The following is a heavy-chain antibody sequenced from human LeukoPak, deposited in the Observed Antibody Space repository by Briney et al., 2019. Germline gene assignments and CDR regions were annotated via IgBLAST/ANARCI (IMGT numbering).Heavy chain of an antibody. J-gene: IGHJ4*02. V-gene: IGHV1-2*02. CDR2: IVPDSGGA. D-gene: IGHD2-15*01. Sequence: ASVKVSYKTSGYTFSDYYVHWVRQVPGQGLEWMGYIVPDSGGADFDQRFQGRVTLTRNKSIRTIYMELTSLRYDDTAVYYCSTEDKYCSGGNCGKYWGQGTLVTVSS. CDR1: GYTFSDYY. CDR3: STEDKYCSGGNCGKY.